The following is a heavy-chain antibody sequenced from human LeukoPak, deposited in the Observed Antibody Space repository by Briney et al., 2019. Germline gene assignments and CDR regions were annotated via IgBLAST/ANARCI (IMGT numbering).Heavy chain of an antibody. Sequence: GGSLRLSCAAAGFTFSSYGMHWVSQAPGKGMEWEAVIWYDGSNKYYADSVKGRFTISRDNSKNTLYRQMNSLRAEDTAVYYCARDCSSTSCYSHGFDYWGQGTLVTVSS. D-gene: IGHD2-2*01. CDR3: ARDCSSTSCYSHGFDY. V-gene: IGHV3-33*01. CDR1: GFTFSSYG. J-gene: IGHJ4*02. CDR2: IWYDGSNK.